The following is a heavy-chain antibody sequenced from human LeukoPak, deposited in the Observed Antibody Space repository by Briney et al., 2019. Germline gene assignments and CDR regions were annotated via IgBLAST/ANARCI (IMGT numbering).Heavy chain of an antibody. CDR1: GGSLNRYY. J-gene: IGHJ4*02. V-gene: IGHV4-59*01. CDR3: ASRSSIWSGYQDTLYYFDS. Sequence: PSETLSPTCLVSGGSLNRYYWSWIRQPAGQGLEWIGHIYYSGSTNYNPSLKSRVTISVDTSKNQFSLKLSSVTAADTAVYYCASRSSIWSGYQDTLYYFDSWGQGTLVTVSS. CDR2: IYYSGST. D-gene: IGHD3-3*01.